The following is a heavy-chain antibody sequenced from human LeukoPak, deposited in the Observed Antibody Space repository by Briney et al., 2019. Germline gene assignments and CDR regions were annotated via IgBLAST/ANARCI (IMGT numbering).Heavy chain of an antibody. CDR1: GCSFSGCY. Sequence: PWETLSLPCPVSGCSFSGCYLHWIRQPPGKGLEWIGYINYSGSTDYNPSLKSRVTISLDTSKNQFSLKLSSVTAADTAVYYCARDDGGGPFFDYWGQGSLDTFS. V-gene: IGHV4-59*01. CDR2: INYSGST. D-gene: IGHD4-23*01. CDR3: ARDDGGGPFFDY. J-gene: IGHJ4*02.